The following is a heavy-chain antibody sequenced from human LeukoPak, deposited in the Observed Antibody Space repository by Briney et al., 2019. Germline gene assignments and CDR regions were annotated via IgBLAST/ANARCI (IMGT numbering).Heavy chain of an antibody. D-gene: IGHD1-1*01. Sequence: SVKVSCKASGGTLNTHIFTWVRQAPGQGLEWMGKITPIIDVSKYAQKFQGRLTITADKSTATVYMELSGLKSEDTAVYYCASVNLRGSQYNWFDPWGQGTLVTVSS. CDR1: GGTLNTHI. CDR3: ASVNLRGSQYNWFDP. V-gene: IGHV1-69*02. CDR2: ITPIIDVS. J-gene: IGHJ5*02.